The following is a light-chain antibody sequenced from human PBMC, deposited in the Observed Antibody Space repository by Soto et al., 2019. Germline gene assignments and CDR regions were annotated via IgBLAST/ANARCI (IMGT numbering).Light chain of an antibody. CDR1: SSDVGGYHY. Sequence: QSALTQPASVSGSPGQSITISCTGTSSDVGGYHYVSWYQPHPGNAPKLMIYDVSNRPSGVSNRFSGSKYANTASLTISGLQAEDEADYYCSSYTSSSTSGVFGTGTKLTVL. CDR2: DVS. V-gene: IGLV2-14*01. CDR3: SSYTSSSTSGV. J-gene: IGLJ1*01.